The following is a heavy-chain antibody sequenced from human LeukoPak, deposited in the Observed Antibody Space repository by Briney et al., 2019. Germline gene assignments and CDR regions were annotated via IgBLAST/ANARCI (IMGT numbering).Heavy chain of an antibody. Sequence: GGSLRLSCAASGFTFSSYAMSWVRQAPGKGLEWVSAISGSGGSTYYADSVKGRFTISRDNSKNTLYLQMNSLRAEDTAVYYCARGSSRWLQLDAFDIWGQGTMVTVSS. V-gene: IGHV3-23*01. J-gene: IGHJ3*02. D-gene: IGHD5-24*01. CDR1: GFTFSSYA. CDR2: ISGSGGST. CDR3: ARGSSRWLQLDAFDI.